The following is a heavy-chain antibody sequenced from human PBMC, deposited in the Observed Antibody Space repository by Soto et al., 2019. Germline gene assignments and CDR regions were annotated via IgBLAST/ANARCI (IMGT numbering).Heavy chain of an antibody. J-gene: IGHJ5*02. V-gene: IGHV1-8*01. Sequence: QVQLVQSGAEVKKPGASVKVSCKASGYTFTSYDINWVRQATGQGLEWMGWMNHNSGNTGYAQKFQGRVTMTRNTYISTAYMELSSLRSEDTAVYYCAIRVWGQQLVNFDPWGQGTLVTVSS. CDR1: GYTFTSYD. CDR2: MNHNSGNT. D-gene: IGHD6-13*01. CDR3: AIRVWGQQLVNFDP.